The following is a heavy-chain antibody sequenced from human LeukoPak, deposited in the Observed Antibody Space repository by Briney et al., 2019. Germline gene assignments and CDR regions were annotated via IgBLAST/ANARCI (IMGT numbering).Heavy chain of an antibody. D-gene: IGHD2-2*01. CDR1: GFTFSSYG. V-gene: IGHV3-30*02. Sequence: GGSLRLSCAASGFTFSSYGMHWVRQAPGKGLEWVAFIRYDGSNKYYADSVKGRFTISRDTSKNTLSLQMDSLTAEDTAVYYCAKGGMGYCSSITCTGAVHFDSWGQGTLVTVSS. J-gene: IGHJ4*02. CDR3: AKGGMGYCSSITCTGAVHFDS. CDR2: IRYDGSNK.